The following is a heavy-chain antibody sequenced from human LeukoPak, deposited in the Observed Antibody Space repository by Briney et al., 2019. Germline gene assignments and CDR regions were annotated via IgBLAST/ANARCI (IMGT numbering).Heavy chain of an antibody. Sequence: SETLSLTCAVSGYSLSSGYYWGWIRQPPGKGLEWIGSIYHSGSTYYNPSLKSRVTISVGTSKNQFSLKLSSVTAADTAVYYCYITMIVVVGNYFDYWGQGTLVTVSS. V-gene: IGHV4-38-2*01. CDR3: YITMIVVVGNYFDY. J-gene: IGHJ4*02. D-gene: IGHD3-22*01. CDR2: IYHSGST. CDR1: GYSLSSGYY.